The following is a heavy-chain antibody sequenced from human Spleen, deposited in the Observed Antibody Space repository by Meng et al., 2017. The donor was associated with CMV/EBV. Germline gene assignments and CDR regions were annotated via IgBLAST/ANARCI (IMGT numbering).Heavy chain of an antibody. CDR2: IYYSGST. CDR1: GSISSGGYY. V-gene: IGHV4-31*02. CDR3: ARAAGYSSSWYYFDY. D-gene: IGHD6-13*01. Sequence: GSISSGGYYWSWIRQHPGKGLEWIGYIYYSGSTYSNPSLKSRVTISVDTSKNQFSLKLSSVTAADTAVYYCARAAGYSSSWYYFDYWGQGTLVTVSS. J-gene: IGHJ4*02.